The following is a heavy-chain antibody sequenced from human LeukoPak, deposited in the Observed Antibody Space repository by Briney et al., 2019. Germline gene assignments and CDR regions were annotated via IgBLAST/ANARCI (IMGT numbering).Heavy chain of an antibody. D-gene: IGHD5-18*01. CDR1: GYTFTGYY. CDR2: INPNSGGT. CDR3: ARDRSTAMVTGCVY. Sequence: ASVKVSCKASGYTFTGYYMHWVRQAPGQGLEWMGRINPNSGGTNYAQKFQGRVTMTRDTSISTAYMELSRLRSDDTAVYYCARDRSTAMVTGCVYWGQGTLVTVSS. J-gene: IGHJ4*02. V-gene: IGHV1-2*06.